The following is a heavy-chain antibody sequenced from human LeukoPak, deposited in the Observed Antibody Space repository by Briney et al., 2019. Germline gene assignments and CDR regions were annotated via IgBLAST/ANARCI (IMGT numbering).Heavy chain of an antibody. CDR1: GFTFSSYE. CDR3: ARRPPMVRGVITAWFDP. CDR2: INHSGST. J-gene: IGHJ5*02. V-gene: IGHV4-34*01. Sequence: GSLRLSCAASGFTFSSYEMNWVRQPPGKGLEWIGEINHSGSTNYNPSLKSRVTISVDTSKNQFSLKLSSVTAADTAVYYCARRPPMVRGVITAWFDPWGQGTLVTVSS. D-gene: IGHD3-10*01.